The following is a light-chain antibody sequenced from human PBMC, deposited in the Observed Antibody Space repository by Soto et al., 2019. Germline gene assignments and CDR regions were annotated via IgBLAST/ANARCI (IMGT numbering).Light chain of an antibody. CDR2: AAS. CDR3: HQGNSFPIT. J-gene: IGKJ5*01. V-gene: IGKV1-12*01. CDR1: QGISTW. Sequence: DIQMTQSPSSVSASVGDRVTITCRASQGISTWLGWYQQKPGKAPKLLIYAASSLQSGVPPRFSGSGSGTDFTLTIISLQPEDFATYYCHQGNSFPITFGQGTRLEIK.